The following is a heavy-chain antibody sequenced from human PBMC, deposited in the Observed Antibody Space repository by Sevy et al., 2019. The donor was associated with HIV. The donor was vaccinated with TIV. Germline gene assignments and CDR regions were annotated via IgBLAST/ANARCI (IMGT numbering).Heavy chain of an antibody. D-gene: IGHD3-22*01. J-gene: IGHJ4*02. CDR3: ARGNSGSFDY. Sequence: GGSLRLSCAASGFTFSTYWMHWVRQAPGKGLEWVANIKQDESEKYYVASVKGRFTISRVNAKNSLYLQMNSLRPGDTAVYYCARGNSGSFDYWGQGTLVTISS. CDR2: IKQDESEK. CDR1: GFTFSTYW. V-gene: IGHV3-7*04.